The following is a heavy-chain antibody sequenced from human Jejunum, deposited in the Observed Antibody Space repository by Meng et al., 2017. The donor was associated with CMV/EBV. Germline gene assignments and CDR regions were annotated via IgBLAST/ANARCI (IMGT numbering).Heavy chain of an antibody. D-gene: IGHD2-15*01. J-gene: IGHJ4*02. CDR1: GGSRSSSNPY. Sequence: EFGPGLGKPSETLSLTCPVSGGSRSSSNPYWGWIRQPPGKGLEWIGSMYYGGSTFYNPSLKSRVTISAGTSTVSLEVRSVTAADTAVYYCARGGYCSGGSCYSQVDYWGQGTLVTVSS. CDR2: MYYGGST. V-gene: IGHV4-39*06. CDR3: ARGGYCSGGSCYSQVDY.